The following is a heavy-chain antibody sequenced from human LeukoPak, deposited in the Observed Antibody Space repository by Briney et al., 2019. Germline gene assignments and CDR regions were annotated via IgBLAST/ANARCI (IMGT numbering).Heavy chain of an antibody. V-gene: IGHV3-11*01. Sequence: PGGSPRLSCAASGFTFSDYYMSWIRQAPGKGLEWVSYISSSDSTIYYADSVKGRFTISRDNAKNSLYLQMNSLRAEDTAVYYRARDGPDIVVVPAAILRYYYYGMDVWGQGTTVTVSS. CDR1: GFTFSDYY. J-gene: IGHJ6*02. D-gene: IGHD2-2*02. CDR2: ISSSDSTI. CDR3: ARDGPDIVVVPAAILRYYYYGMDV.